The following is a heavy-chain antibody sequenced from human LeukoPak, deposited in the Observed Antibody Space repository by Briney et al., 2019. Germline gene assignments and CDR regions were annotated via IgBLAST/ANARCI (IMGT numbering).Heavy chain of an antibody. CDR1: GFTFSSYE. J-gene: IGHJ6*03. CDR3: TKETPQMDV. CDR2: IRSTGNTV. D-gene: IGHD2-15*01. Sequence: GGSLRLSCAASGFTFSSYETNWVRPAHGQGLEWVAYIRSTGNTVHYAGSVKGRFTISSDNAKNSLYLQMNRLRAEDTAVYYCTKETPQMDVWGKGTTVTVSS. V-gene: IGHV3-48*03.